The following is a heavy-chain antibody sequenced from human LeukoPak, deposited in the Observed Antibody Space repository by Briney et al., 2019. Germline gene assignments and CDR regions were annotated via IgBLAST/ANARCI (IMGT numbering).Heavy chain of an antibody. D-gene: IGHD2-2*02. CDR2: IYPGDSDT. CDR3: ARFLGYCDSTSCYNYAFDI. V-gene: IGHV5-51*01. J-gene: IGHJ3*02. CDR1: GYSFTSYW. Sequence: GESLKISCKGSGYSFTSYWIGWVRQMPGKGLEWMGIIYPGDSDTTYSPSFQGQVTISADKSISTAHLQWSSLKASDTAMYYCARFLGYCDSTSCYNYAFDIWGQGTMVTVSS.